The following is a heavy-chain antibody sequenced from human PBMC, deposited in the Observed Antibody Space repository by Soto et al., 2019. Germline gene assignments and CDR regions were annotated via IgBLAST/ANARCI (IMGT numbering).Heavy chain of an antibody. CDR2: TRNKDNSYTT. CDR3: ARVGYCSGGSCHPYSN. D-gene: IGHD2-15*01. V-gene: IGHV3-72*01. J-gene: IGHJ4*02. CDR1: GFTFSDHY. Sequence: EVQLVESGGDLVQPGGSLRLSCAASGFTFSDHYMAWVRQAPGKGLEWVGRTRNKDNSYTTEYAASVKGRFTISRDDSKNSLYLQMNSLKTEDTAVYYCARVGYCSGGSCHPYSNWGQGTLVTVSP.